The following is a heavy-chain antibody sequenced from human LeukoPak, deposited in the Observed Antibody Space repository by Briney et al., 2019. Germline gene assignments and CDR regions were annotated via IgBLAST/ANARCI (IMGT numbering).Heavy chain of an antibody. CDR2: INPAGTET. D-gene: IGHD2-15*01. CDR3: ARFGYVAAVDL. Sequence: GGSLRLSCAASGFSFSAYWMTWVRQAPGTGLEWVANINPAGTETYYVDPVKGRFTISRDNATNLLYLQMNSLRAEDTAVYYCARFGYVAAVDLWGQGTLVTVSS. CDR1: GFSFSAYW. V-gene: IGHV3-7*01. J-gene: IGHJ4*02.